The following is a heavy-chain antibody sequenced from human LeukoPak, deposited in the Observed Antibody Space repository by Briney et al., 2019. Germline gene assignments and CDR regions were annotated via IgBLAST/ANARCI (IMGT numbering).Heavy chain of an antibody. CDR1: GGSFSGYY. J-gene: IGHJ3*02. D-gene: IGHD4-17*01. CDR3: AKGPDDYGDDLDAFDI. Sequence: SETLSLTCAVYGGSFSGYYWSWIRQPPGKGLEWIGEINHSGSTNYNPSLRSRVSISVDTSKNQFSLKLSSVTAADTAVYYCAKGPDDYGDDLDAFDIWGQGTMVTVSS. V-gene: IGHV4-34*09. CDR2: INHSGST.